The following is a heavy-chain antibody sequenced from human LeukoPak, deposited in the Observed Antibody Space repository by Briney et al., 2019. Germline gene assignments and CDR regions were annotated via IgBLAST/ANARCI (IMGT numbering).Heavy chain of an antibody. CDR1: GFTFSNYA. CDR2: IRGSGGDT. D-gene: IGHD5-18*01. J-gene: IGHJ4*02. V-gene: IGHV3-23*01. CDR3: AKDWSFTAPYYFDY. Sequence: GGSLRLSCAASGFTFSNYAMSWVRQAPGKGLEWVSTIRGSGGDTCYADSVKGRFTISRDNSKNTLYLQMNSLRAEDTAVYYCAKDWSFTAPYYFDYWGQGTLVTVSS.